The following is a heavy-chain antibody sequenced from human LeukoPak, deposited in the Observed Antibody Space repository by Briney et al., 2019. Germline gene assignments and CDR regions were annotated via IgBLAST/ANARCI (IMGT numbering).Heavy chain of an antibody. D-gene: IGHD1-1*01. CDR3: ARDRERRNWFDP. J-gene: IGHJ5*02. CDR2: IYTSGST. CDR1: GGSISSYY. Sequence: SETLSLTCTVSGGSISSYYWSWNRQPAGKGLEWIGRIYTSGSTNYNPSLKSRVTMSVDTSKNQFSLKLSSVTAADTAVYYCARDRERRNWFDPWGQGTLVTVSS. V-gene: IGHV4-4*07.